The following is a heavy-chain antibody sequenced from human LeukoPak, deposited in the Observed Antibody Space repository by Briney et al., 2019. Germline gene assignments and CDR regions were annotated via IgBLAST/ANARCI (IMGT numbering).Heavy chain of an antibody. J-gene: IGHJ4*02. V-gene: IGHV1-2*02. Sequence: ASVKVSCKASGYTFTGYYMHWVRQAPGQGLEWMGWIDPNSGDTKYAQKFQGRVTMTRDTSISTAYMELSRLRSDDTAVYYCATQRGSYLWGTDFDYWGQGTLVTVSS. CDR3: ATQRGSYLWGTDFDY. CDR1: GYTFTGYY. CDR2: IDPNSGDT. D-gene: IGHD3-16*01.